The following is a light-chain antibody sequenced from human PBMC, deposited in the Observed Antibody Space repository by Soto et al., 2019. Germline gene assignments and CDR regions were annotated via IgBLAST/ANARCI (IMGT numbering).Light chain of an antibody. V-gene: IGLV2-23*02. CDR3: CSYAGSVTFT. Sequence: QSALTQPASLSGSPGQSITISCTGTSSDVGNYNLVSWYQHHPGKAPQLIIYATTKRPSGVSNRYSGSKSGNTASLTISGLKPEDEANYYCCSYAGSVTFTFGGGTKLTVL. J-gene: IGLJ2*01. CDR2: ATT. CDR1: SSDVGNYNL.